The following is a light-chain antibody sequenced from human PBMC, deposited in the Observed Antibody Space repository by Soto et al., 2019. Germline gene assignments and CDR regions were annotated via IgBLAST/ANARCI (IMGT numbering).Light chain of an antibody. CDR1: QSIRSY. V-gene: IGKV1-39*01. J-gene: IGKJ2*01. Sequence: DIQMTQSPSSLSAFVGDRVTITCRASQSIRSYLNWYQQKPGQAPNLLIYDASNLQSGVPSRISGSGSGTDFTLTISSLQPEDFATYYCQQSYGTLYTFGQGTKLEIK. CDR3: QQSYGTLYT. CDR2: DAS.